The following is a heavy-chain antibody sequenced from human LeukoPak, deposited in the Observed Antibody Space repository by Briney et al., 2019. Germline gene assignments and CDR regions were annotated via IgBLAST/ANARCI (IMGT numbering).Heavy chain of an antibody. J-gene: IGHJ6*03. CDR3: ARAEGGDYMDV. Sequence: GGSLRLSCAASGFTFDDYGMSWVRQAPGKGLEWVSCINWNGGSTGYADSVKGRFTISRDNAKNSLYLQMNSLRAEDTAVYYCARAEGGDYMDVWGKGTTVTVSS. CDR1: GFTFDDYG. V-gene: IGHV3-20*04. CDR2: INWNGGST.